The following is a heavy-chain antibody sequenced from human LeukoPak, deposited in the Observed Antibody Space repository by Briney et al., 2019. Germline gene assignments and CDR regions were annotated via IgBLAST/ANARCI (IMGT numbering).Heavy chain of an antibody. CDR3: ARLNGDYGAFDI. CDR2: INAGNGNT. J-gene: IGHJ3*02. CDR1: GYTFTSYA. D-gene: IGHD4-17*01. V-gene: IGHV1-3*03. Sequence: ASVKVSCKASGYTFTSYAMHWVRQAPGQRLEWMGWINAGNGNTKYSQEFQGRVTITRDTSASTAYMELSSLRSEDMAVYYCARLNGDYGAFDIWGQGTMVTVSS.